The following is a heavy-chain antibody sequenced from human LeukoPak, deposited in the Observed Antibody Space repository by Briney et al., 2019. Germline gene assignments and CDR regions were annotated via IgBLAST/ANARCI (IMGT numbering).Heavy chain of an antibody. J-gene: IGHJ3*02. V-gene: IGHV3-53*01. CDR1: GFTLSSNY. CDR3: ARDGFSSGYPYDAFDI. CDR2: IYSGGST. Sequence: PGGSLRHSCAASGFTLSSNYMSWVRPAPRRGLEWVSVIYSGGSTYYAESVKGRFTISRDNSKNTLYLQMNSLRAEDTGVYYCARDGFSSGYPYDAFDIWGQGTRVSVSS. D-gene: IGHD3-22*01.